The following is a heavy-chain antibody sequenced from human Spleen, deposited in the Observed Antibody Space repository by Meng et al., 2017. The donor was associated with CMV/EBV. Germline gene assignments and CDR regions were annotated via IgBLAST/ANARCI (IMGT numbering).Heavy chain of an antibody. CDR3: ARGPVGSYWNFDL. CDR2: LNPNSGGT. D-gene: IGHD1-26*01. J-gene: IGHJ2*01. V-gene: IGHV1-2*02. CDR1: GYTFTDYY. Sequence: ASVKVSCKASGYTFTDYYMHWVRQAPGQGLEWMGWLNPNSGGTNYAQMFVGRVTMTRDTSTSTADMELSRLTSDDTAVYYCARGPVGSYWNFDLWGRGTLVTVSS.